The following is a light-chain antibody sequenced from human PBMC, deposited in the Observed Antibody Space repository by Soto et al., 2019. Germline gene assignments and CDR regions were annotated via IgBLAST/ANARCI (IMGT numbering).Light chain of an antibody. J-gene: IGKJ1*01. CDR3: QQLNSYPRT. V-gene: IGKV1-9*01. CDR2: AAS. Sequence: DIQLTQSPSFLSASVGARVTITCRASQDINTYLAWYQQKPGKAPKLLIYAASTLQSAVPSRFSGGGSGTDFTLTISSLQPEEFATYYCQQLNSYPRTFGRGTKVEF. CDR1: QDINTY.